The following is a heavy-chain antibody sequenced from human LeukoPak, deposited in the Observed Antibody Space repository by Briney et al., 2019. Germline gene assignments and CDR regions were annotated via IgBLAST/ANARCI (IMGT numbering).Heavy chain of an antibody. Sequence: SVKVSCKASGGTFSSYAISWVRQAPGQGLEWMGGIIPIFGTANYAQKFQGRVTITADESTSTAYMELSSLRSEDTAVYYCASQYGGNGYFDYWGQGTPVTVSS. CDR2: IIPIFGTA. D-gene: IGHD4-23*01. J-gene: IGHJ4*02. V-gene: IGHV1-69*13. CDR1: GGTFSSYA. CDR3: ASQYGGNGYFDY.